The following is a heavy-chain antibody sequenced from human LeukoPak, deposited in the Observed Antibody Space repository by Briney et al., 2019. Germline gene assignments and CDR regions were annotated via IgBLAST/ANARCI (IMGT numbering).Heavy chain of an antibody. Sequence: SETLSLTCTVSGGSISHYYWSWIRQPPGKGLEWIAYMHNSGSTSSNPSLRSRVTLSLDTSNNRFSLNLISATTADTAVYYCVREEDGVIDDAFDIWGQGIMVTVSS. D-gene: IGHD2-21*01. J-gene: IGHJ3*02. CDR2: MHNSGST. CDR1: GGSISHYY. V-gene: IGHV4-59*01. CDR3: VREEDGVIDDAFDI.